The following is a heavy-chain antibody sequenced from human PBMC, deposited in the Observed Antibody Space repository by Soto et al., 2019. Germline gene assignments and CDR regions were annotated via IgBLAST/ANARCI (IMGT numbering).Heavy chain of an antibody. J-gene: IGHJ4*02. V-gene: IGHV4-39*01. CDR1: DGSFSSSYY. CDR3: ARYFLRGRSFDY. CDR2: IYYSGHT. Sequence: SETLSLTCSVSDGSFSSSYYWGWLRQPPGKGLEWLGNIYYSGHTYYNPSLKSRFAMSVDTSKNQFSLTLTSVTAADTAVYYCARYFLRGRSFDYWGQGTLVTVSS. D-gene: IGHD3-10*01.